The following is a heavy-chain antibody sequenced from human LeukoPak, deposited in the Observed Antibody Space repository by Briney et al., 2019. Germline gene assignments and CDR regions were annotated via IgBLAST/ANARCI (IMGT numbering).Heavy chain of an antibody. Sequence: QPGRSLRLSCAASGFTFSSYGMHWVRQAPGKGLEWVAVISYDGSSKYYADSVKGRFTISRDNSKNTLYLQMNSLRAEDTAVYYCAKEGVAAAGKGDFDYWGQGTLVTVSS. CDR3: AKEGVAAAGKGDFDY. J-gene: IGHJ4*02. V-gene: IGHV3-30*18. CDR1: GFTFSSYG. D-gene: IGHD6-13*01. CDR2: ISYDGSSK.